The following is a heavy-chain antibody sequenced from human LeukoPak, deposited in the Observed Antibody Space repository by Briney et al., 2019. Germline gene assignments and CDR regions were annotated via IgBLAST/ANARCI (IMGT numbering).Heavy chain of an antibody. CDR1: GGSISSSSYY. V-gene: IGHV4-39*01. CDR3: ARSGASSSWYLNWFDP. Sequence: SETLSLTCTVSGGSISSSSYYWGWIRQPPGKGLEWIGSIYYSGSTYYNPSLKSRVTISVDTSKNQFSLKLSSVTAADTAVYYCARSGASSSWYLNWFDPWGQGTLVTVSS. J-gene: IGHJ5*02. D-gene: IGHD6-13*01. CDR2: IYYSGST.